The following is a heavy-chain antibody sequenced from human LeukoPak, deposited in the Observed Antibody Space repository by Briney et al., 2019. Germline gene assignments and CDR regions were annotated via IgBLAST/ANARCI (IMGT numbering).Heavy chain of an antibody. Sequence: ASVKVSCKASGGTFSSYAISWVRQAPGQGLEWMGGIIPIFGTANYAQKFQGRVTITADESTSTAYMELSSLRSEDTAVYYCASGGVLEATIKGQGEGYYFDYWGQGTLVTVSS. CDR1: GGTFSSYA. J-gene: IGHJ4*02. D-gene: IGHD5-12*01. CDR3: ASGGVLEATIKGQGEGYYFDY. CDR2: IIPIFGTA. V-gene: IGHV1-69*13.